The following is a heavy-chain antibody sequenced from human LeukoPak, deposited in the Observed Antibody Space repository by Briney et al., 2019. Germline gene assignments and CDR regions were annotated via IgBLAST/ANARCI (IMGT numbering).Heavy chain of an antibody. CDR1: GFTFSSFD. CDR3: ARGPPRGKYYYMDV. Sequence: GGSLRLSCAASGFTFSSFDMHWVCQPPGQGLEWVSTIGTASDTYYPGSVEGRFTLSRDNAKNSLYLQMNSLTAGDTAVYYCARGPPRGKYYYMDVWGKGTTVTVSS. V-gene: IGHV3-13*01. D-gene: IGHD1-1*01. CDR2: IGTASDT. J-gene: IGHJ6*03.